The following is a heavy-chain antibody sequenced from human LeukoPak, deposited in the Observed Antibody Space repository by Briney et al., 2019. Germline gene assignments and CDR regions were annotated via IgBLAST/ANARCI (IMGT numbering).Heavy chain of an antibody. Sequence: GGSLRLSCAASGFTFSSYAMTWVRQAPGKGLEWVSSISGGGDYTFYADSVKGRFTISRDNSKNTLYLKLNSLRADDTAVYYCARQTGIVGAPLDPWGQGTLVTVSS. CDR3: ARQTGIVGAPLDP. V-gene: IGHV3-23*01. CDR2: ISGGGDYT. CDR1: GFTFSSYA. D-gene: IGHD2-15*01. J-gene: IGHJ5*02.